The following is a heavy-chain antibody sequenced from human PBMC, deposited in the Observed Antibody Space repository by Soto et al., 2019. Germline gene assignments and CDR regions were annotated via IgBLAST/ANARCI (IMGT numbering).Heavy chain of an antibody. J-gene: IGHJ6*03. CDR3: WYRYCSSTSCYGRPGPYYYYYMDV. D-gene: IGHD2-2*01. Sequence: PSETLSLTCAVYGGSFSGYYWSWIRQPPGKGLEWIGEINHSGSTNYNPSLKSRVTISVDTSKNQFSLKLSSVTAADTAVYYCWYRYCSSTSCYGRPGPYYYYYMDVWGKGTTVTVSS. V-gene: IGHV4-34*01. CDR1: GGSFSGYY. CDR2: INHSGST.